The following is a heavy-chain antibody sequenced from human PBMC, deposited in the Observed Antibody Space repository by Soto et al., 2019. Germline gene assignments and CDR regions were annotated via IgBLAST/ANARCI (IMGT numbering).Heavy chain of an antibody. V-gene: IGHV1-69*13. CDR2: IIPIFGTA. CDR3: TRDGSSSWSHSYYYYYMDV. J-gene: IGHJ6*03. Sequence: ASVKVSCKASGGTFSSYAISWVRQAPGQGLDWMGGIIPIFGTANYAQKFQGRVTITADESTSTAYLQMNSLKTEDTAVYYCTRDGSSSWSHSYYYYYMDVWGKGTTVTVSS. CDR1: GGTFSSYA. D-gene: IGHD6-13*01.